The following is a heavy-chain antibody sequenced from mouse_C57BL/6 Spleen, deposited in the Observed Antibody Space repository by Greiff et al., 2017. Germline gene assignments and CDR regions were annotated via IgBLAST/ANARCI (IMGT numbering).Heavy chain of an antibody. CDR2: IHPSDSDT. J-gene: IGHJ4*01. D-gene: IGHD1-1*01. CDR1: GYTFTSYW. CDR3: AISYGSSGYYYAMDY. Sequence: QVQLQQPGAELVKPGASVKVSCKASGYTFTSYWMHWVKQRPGQGLEWIGRIHPSDSDTNYNPKFKGKATLTVDKSSSTAYMQLSSLTSADSAVYYCAISYGSSGYYYAMDYWGQGTSVTVSS. V-gene: IGHV1-74*01.